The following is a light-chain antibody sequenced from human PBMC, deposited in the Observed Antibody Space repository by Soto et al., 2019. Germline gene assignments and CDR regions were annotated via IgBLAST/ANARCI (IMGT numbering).Light chain of an antibody. CDR1: QGISNY. J-gene: IGKJ1*01. Sequence: DIQMTQSPSAMSASVGDRVTITCLASQGISNYLAWFQQKPGKVPKRLLYAASTLESGVPSRFSGSGSGTEFTLTISSLQPEDFATDYCLQLLSYPRTFGQGTKVEIK. CDR3: LQLLSYPRT. CDR2: AAS. V-gene: IGKV1-17*03.